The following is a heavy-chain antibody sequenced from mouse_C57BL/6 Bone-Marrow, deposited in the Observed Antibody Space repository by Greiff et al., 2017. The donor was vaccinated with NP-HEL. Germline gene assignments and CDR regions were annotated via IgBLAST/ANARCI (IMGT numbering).Heavy chain of an antibody. CDR1: GFTFSDFY. J-gene: IGHJ2*01. CDR3: ARDAGFYPGSFDY. Sequence: EVKLMESGGGLVQSGRSLRLSCATSGFTFSDFYMEWVRQAPGKGLEWIAASRNKANDYTTEYSASVKGRFIVSRDTSQSILYLQMNALRAEDTAIYYCARDAGFYPGSFDYWGQGTTLTVSS. V-gene: IGHV7-1*01. CDR2: SRNKANDYTT. D-gene: IGHD2-1*01.